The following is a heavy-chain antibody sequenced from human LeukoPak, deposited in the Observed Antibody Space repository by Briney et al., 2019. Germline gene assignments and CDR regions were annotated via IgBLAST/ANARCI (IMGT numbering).Heavy chain of an antibody. CDR1: GFTFSSYA. CDR3: AKALEYSSSSAYFDY. Sequence: GSLRLSCAASGFTFSSYAMSWVRQAPGKGLEWVSAISGSGGSTYYADSVKGRFTISRDNSKNTLYLQMNSLRAEDTAVYYCAKALEYSSSSAYFDYWGQGTLVTVSS. D-gene: IGHD6-6*01. V-gene: IGHV3-23*01. CDR2: ISGSGGST. J-gene: IGHJ4*02.